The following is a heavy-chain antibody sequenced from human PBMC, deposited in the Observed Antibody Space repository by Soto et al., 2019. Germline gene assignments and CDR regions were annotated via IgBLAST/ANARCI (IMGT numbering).Heavy chain of an antibody. J-gene: IGHJ6*02. V-gene: IGHV3-7*01. CDR1: GFTFSRYW. D-gene: IGHD3-22*01. CDR2: IKEDGSEK. CDR3: ARGFDSSGYYRGKYYYHAMDV. Sequence: EVQLVESGGGLVQPGGSLRLSCATSGFTFSRYWMSWVRQAPGKGLEWVANIKEDGSEKYYVDSVKGRFTISRDNAKNSLYLQMNSLRVEDTAIYYCARGFDSSGYYRGKYYYHAMDVWGQGTTFTVSS.